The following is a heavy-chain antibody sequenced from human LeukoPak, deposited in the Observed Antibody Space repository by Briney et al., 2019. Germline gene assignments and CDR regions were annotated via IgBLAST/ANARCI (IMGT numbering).Heavy chain of an antibody. CDR2: INHSGST. V-gene: IGHV4-34*01. J-gene: IGHJ6*02. Sequence: SETLSLTCAVYGGSFSGYYWSWIRQPPGKGLEWIGEINHSGSTNYNPSLKSRVTISVDTSKNQFSLKLSSVTAADTAVYYCARQLTIFGVVIRYGMDVWGQGTTVTVSS. CDR3: ARQLTIFGVVIRYGMDV. CDR1: GGSFSGYY. D-gene: IGHD3-3*01.